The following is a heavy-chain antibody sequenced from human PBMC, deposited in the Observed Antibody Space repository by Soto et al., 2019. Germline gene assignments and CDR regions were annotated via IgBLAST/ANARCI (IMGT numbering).Heavy chain of an antibody. Sequence: GASVKVSCKASGGTFSSYAISWVLQAPGQGLEWMGGIIPIFGTANYAQKFQGRVTITADESTSTAYMELSSLRSEDTAVYYCARDERGAAAATYYYGMDVWGQGTTVTVSS. CDR2: IIPIFGTA. V-gene: IGHV1-69*13. D-gene: IGHD6-25*01. J-gene: IGHJ6*02. CDR1: GGTFSSYA. CDR3: ARDERGAAAATYYYGMDV.